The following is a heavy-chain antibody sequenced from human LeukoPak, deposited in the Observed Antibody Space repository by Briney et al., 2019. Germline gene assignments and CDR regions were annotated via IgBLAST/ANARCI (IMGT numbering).Heavy chain of an antibody. V-gene: IGHV4-4*07. CDR1: GGSLSTYY. D-gene: IGHD3-22*01. J-gene: IGHJ4*02. CDR3: ARGRRITMIVVVIRGYYFDY. CDR2: IYTSGDT. Sequence: SETLSLICTVSGGSLSTYYWTWIRQPAEKGLEWIGRIYTSGDTNYNPSLKSRVTMSIDTSKNQFSLKLNSVTAADTAVYYCARGRRITMIVVVIRGYYFDYWGQRTLVTVSS.